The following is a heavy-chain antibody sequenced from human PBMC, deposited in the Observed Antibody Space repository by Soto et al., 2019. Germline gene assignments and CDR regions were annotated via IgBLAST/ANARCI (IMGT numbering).Heavy chain of an antibody. CDR3: ARTDPPNHYSYYGMDV. Sequence: QVQLVQSGAEVKKPGASVKVSCKASGYTFTSYAMHWVRQAPGQRLEWMGWINAGNGNTKYSQKFQGRVTITRDTSASTAYMELSSLRSEDTAVYYCARTDPPNHYSYYGMDVWGQGTTVTVSS. CDR1: GYTFTSYA. CDR2: INAGNGNT. J-gene: IGHJ6*02. V-gene: IGHV1-3*01.